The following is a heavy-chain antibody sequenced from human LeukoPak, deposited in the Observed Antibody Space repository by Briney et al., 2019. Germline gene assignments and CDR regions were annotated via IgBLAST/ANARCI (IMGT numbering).Heavy chain of an antibody. Sequence: SQTLSLTCVISGDSVSSNTAAWNWIRQSPSRGLEWLGRTFYGSEWYRVYAPSVRGRMTVNPDTTRNQVSLHLNSVTPEDTAVYYCARNYYGSGSYYVFESWGQGTLVTVSS. V-gene: IGHV6-1*01. J-gene: IGHJ4*02. CDR3: ARNYYGSGSYYVFES. CDR2: TFYGSEWYR. CDR1: GDSVSSNTAA. D-gene: IGHD3-10*01.